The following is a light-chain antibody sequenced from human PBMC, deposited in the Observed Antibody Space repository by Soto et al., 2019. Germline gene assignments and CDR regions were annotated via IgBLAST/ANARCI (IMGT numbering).Light chain of an antibody. J-gene: IGLJ3*02. V-gene: IGLV1-40*01. Sequence: QSVLTQPPSVSGAPGQRVTISCTGSSSNIGAGYDVHWYQQLPGTAPKLLIYGNNNRPSGVPDRFSGSKSGTSASLAITGLQAEDEADYYCQPYDSSLSGWVFGGGTKRTVL. CDR3: QPYDSSLSGWV. CDR1: SSNIGAGYD. CDR2: GNN.